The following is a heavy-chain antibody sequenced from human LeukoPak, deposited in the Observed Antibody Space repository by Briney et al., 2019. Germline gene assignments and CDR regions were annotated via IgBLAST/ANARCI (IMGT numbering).Heavy chain of an antibody. V-gene: IGHV1-18*01. J-gene: IGHJ4*02. CDR3: ARGMVTAYYYDSSGYYPNDY. D-gene: IGHD3-22*01. CDR1: GYIFTSYG. CDR2: ISVYNGNT. Sequence: ASVKVSCKASGYIFTSYGVTWVRQAPGQGLEWMGWISVYNGNTNYAQKLQGRVTMTTDISTSTAYMELRSPRSGDTAVYYCARGMVTAYYYDSSGYYPNDYWGQGTLVTVSS.